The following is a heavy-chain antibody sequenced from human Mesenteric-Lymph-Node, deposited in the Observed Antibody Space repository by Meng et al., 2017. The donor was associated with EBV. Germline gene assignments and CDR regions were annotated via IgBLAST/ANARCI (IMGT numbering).Heavy chain of an antibody. Sequence: QVHLVESGGGVVQPGRSLGLSCVVAGSTFSSFGMHWVRQAPDKGLEWVALISSDGYKNYYADSVKGRFIISRDNSKNTLYLQMNSLRAEDTAIYYCAKDGGTITMVQGVLYNWFDPWGQGTLVTVSS. CDR3: AKDGGTITMVQGVLYNWFDP. D-gene: IGHD3-10*01. J-gene: IGHJ5*02. CDR1: GSTFSSFG. V-gene: IGHV3-30*18. CDR2: ISSDGYKN.